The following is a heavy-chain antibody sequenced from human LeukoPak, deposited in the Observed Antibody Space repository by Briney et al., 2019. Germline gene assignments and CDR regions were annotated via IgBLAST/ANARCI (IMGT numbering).Heavy chain of an antibody. V-gene: IGHV3-30*02. CDR3: AKDLPTNKYCSSTSCYDAFDI. CDR1: GFTFSSYG. Sequence: PGGSLRLSCAASGFTFSSYGMHWVRQAPGKGLEWVAFIRYDGSNKYYADSVKGRFTISRDNSKNTLYLQMNSLRAEDTAVYYCAKDLPTNKYCSSTSCYDAFDIWGQGTMVTVSS. CDR2: IRYDGSNK. J-gene: IGHJ3*02. D-gene: IGHD2-2*01.